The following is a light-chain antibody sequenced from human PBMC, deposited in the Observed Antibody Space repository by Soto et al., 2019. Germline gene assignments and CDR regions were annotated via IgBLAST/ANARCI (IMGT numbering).Light chain of an antibody. CDR2: RNN. J-gene: IGLJ1*01. Sequence: QSVLTQPPSASGTPGQRVTISCSGSSSNIGSDYVYWYQQFPGTAPKLLIYRNNQRPSGVPDRFSGSKSGTSASLAISGLRSEDEADYYCAAWDASLSGYVFGTGTKVTVL. CDR3: AAWDASLSGYV. V-gene: IGLV1-47*01. CDR1: SSNIGSDY.